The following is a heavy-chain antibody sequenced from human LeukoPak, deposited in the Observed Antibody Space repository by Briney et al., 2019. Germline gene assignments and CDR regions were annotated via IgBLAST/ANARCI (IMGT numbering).Heavy chain of an antibody. D-gene: IGHD5-24*01. J-gene: IGHJ4*02. V-gene: IGHV4-34*01. CDR1: GGSFSGYY. Sequence: PSETLSLTCAVYGGSFSGYYWSWIRQPPGKGLEWIGEINHSGSTNYNPSPKSRVTISVDTSKNQFSLKLSSVTAADTAVYYCARVEMATTLRYFDYWGQGTLVTVSS. CDR3: ARVEMATTLRYFDY. CDR2: INHSGST.